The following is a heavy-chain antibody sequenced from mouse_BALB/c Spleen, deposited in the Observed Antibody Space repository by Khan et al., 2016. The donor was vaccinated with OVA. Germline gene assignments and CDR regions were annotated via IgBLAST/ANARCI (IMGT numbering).Heavy chain of an antibody. CDR1: GFSLTDYG. J-gene: IGHJ4*01. CDR3: AKGVWAYYYSLDY. Sequence: VQLQESGPGLVAPSQSLSITCTVSGFSLTDYGVSWIRQPPGKGLEWLGVIWGGGSTYYNSALKSRLSISKDNSKSQVFLKMSSLQTDDTARYYCAKGVWAYYYSLDYWGQGTSVTVSS. V-gene: IGHV2-6-5*01. CDR2: IWGGGST.